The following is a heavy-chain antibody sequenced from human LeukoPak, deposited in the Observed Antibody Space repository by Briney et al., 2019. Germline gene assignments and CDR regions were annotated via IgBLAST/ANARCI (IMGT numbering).Heavy chain of an antibody. D-gene: IGHD6-13*01. Sequence: ASVKVSCKASGYTFTSYDIDWVRQATGQGLEWMGWMNPNSGNTGYAQKFQGRVTTTRNTSISTAYMELSSLRSEDTAVYYCAREGGIAAANWFDPWGQGTLVTVSS. CDR2: MNPNSGNT. CDR3: AREGGIAAANWFDP. V-gene: IGHV1-8*01. J-gene: IGHJ5*02. CDR1: GYTFTSYD.